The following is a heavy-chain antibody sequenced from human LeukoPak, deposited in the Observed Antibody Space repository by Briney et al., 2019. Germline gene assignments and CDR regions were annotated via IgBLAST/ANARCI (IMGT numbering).Heavy chain of an antibody. J-gene: IGHJ4*02. CDR2: IYHSGST. Sequence: PSETLSLTCTVSGGSISSGDYYWSWIRQPPGKGLEWIGYIYHSGSTHFNPSLKSRVTISVDTSKNQFSLKLSSVTAADTAVYFCARGPDSSGYYYFDYWGQGALVTVSS. CDR3: ARGPDSSGYYYFDY. D-gene: IGHD3-22*01. V-gene: IGHV4-30-4*01. CDR1: GGSISSGDYY.